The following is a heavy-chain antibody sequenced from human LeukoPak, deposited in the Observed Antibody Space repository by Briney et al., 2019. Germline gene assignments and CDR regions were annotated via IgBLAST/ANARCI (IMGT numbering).Heavy chain of an antibody. CDR1: GGSFSGYY. CDR3: ARVHKQWLALGRGIDY. CDR2: INHSGST. Sequence: SETLSLTCAVYGGSFSGYYWSWIRQPPGKGLEWLGEINHSGSTNYNPSLKSRVTISVDTSKDQFSLKLSSVTAADTAVYYCARVHKQWLALGRGIDYWGQGTLVTVSS. D-gene: IGHD6-19*01. V-gene: IGHV4-34*01. J-gene: IGHJ4*02.